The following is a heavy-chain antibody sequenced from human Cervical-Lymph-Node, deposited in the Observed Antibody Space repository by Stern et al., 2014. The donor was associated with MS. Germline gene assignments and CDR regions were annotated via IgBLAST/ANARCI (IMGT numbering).Heavy chain of an antibody. Sequence: VQLVQSGPEAKKPGASVKVSCKASGYTFTGYYIHWVRQAPGQGLEWMGWINPNSGGSNSAEDFQGRVTMTRLTSISTAYMELTTLTFDDTAVYYCARGGSSSWIDPLFSWGQGTLVTVSS. CDR2: INPNSGGS. CDR3: ARGGSSSWIDPLFS. V-gene: IGHV1-2*02. CDR1: GYTFTGYY. D-gene: IGHD6-13*01. J-gene: IGHJ5*02.